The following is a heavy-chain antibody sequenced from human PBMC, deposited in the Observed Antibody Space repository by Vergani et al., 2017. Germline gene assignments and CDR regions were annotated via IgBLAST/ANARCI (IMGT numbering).Heavy chain of an antibody. D-gene: IGHD2-15*01. J-gene: IGHJ6*02. CDR1: GGSISSGDYY. CDR2: IYYSGST. V-gene: IGHV4-61*05. Sequence: QLQLQESGPGLVKPSETLSLTCTVSGGSISSGDYYWSWIRQPPGKGLEWIGYIYYSGSTNYNPSLKSRVTISVDKSKNQCSLKLGSVTAADTAVYYCARAGCSCGGSCYSESCSRYYGMDVWGQGTTVTVSS. CDR3: ARAGCSCGGSCYSESCSRYYGMDV.